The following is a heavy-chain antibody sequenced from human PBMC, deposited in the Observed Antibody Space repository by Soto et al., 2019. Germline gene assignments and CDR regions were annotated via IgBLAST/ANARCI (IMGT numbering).Heavy chain of an antibody. Sequence: VQLVESGGGVVQPGRSRRLSCAASGFTFSDYAMHWVRQAPGKGLEWVAVVSHDGRNTHYADSVKGRFTISRDSSKNTVSLEMTSLRAEDTAVYYCAKGERQWLVTSDFNYWGQGALVTVSS. CDR2: VSHDGRNT. V-gene: IGHV3-30*18. J-gene: IGHJ4*02. CDR1: GFTFSDYA. CDR3: AKGERQWLVTSDFNY. D-gene: IGHD6-19*01.